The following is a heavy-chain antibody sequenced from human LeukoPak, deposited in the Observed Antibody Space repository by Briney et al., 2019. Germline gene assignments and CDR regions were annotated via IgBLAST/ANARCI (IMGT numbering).Heavy chain of an antibody. CDR2: INAGNGNT. J-gene: IGHJ4*02. CDR1: GYTFTSYA. D-gene: IGHD6-13*01. V-gene: IGHV1-3*01. CDR3: ARAPPGMTMGPGDY. Sequence: ASVKVSCKASGYTFTSYAMHWVRQAPGQRLEWMGWINAGNGNTKYSQKFQGRVTITRDTSASTAYMEVRSLRSDDTAMYYCARAPPGMTMGPGDYWGQGTLVIVSS.